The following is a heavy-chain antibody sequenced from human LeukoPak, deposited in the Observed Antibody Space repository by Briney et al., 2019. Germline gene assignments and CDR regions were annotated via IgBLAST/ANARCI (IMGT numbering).Heavy chain of an antibody. D-gene: IGHD7-27*01. Sequence: ASVKVSCKTSGYTFPSYDINWVRQATGQGLEWMGWMNPNSGETGSAQNFQGRVTLTKNTSITTAYMELSSLRSEDTAVYYCARGDPWGFDPWGQGTLVTVSS. J-gene: IGHJ5*02. CDR1: GYTFPSYD. CDR3: ARGDPWGFDP. V-gene: IGHV1-8*01. CDR2: MNPNSGET.